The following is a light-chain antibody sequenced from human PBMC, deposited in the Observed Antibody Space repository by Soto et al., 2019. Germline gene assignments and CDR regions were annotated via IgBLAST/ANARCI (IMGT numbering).Light chain of an antibody. V-gene: IGLV2-14*01. CDR3: TSYTGGTDV. Sequence: QSALTQPASVSGSLGQSITISCTGTRSDIGSYNYVSWYQHHPGKAPKLMIFEVSNRPSGVSNRFSGSKSGNTASLTISGLQAEDEADYYCTSYTGGTDVFGSGTKLTVL. CDR1: RSDIGSYNY. CDR2: EVS. J-gene: IGLJ1*01.